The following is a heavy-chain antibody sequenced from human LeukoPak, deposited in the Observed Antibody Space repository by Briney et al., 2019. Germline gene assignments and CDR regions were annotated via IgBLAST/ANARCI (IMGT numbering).Heavy chain of an antibody. CDR1: GGSISSYY. Sequence: SETLSLTCTVSGGSISSYYWSWIRQPPGKGLEWTGYIYYSGSTNYNPSLKSRVTISVDTSKNQFSLKLSSVTAADTAVYYCARVRLGMDVWGQGTTVTVSS. J-gene: IGHJ6*02. V-gene: IGHV4-59*01. CDR2: IYYSGST. CDR3: ARVRLGMDV. D-gene: IGHD3-16*01.